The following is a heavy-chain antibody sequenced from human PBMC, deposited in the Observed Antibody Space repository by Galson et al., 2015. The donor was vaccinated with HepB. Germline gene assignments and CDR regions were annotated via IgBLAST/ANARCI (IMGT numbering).Heavy chain of an antibody. D-gene: IGHD3-22*01. CDR2: INTSGGST. CDR3: ARSPPSYDSSGFVDF. J-gene: IGHJ4*02. V-gene: IGHV1-46*01. Sequence: SVKASCKASGYSFTNYYIHWVRQAPGQGLEWMGIINTSGGSTSTTHNFQGRLTMTRDTSTTTVYMELSSLTSDDTAVYYCARSPPSYDSSGFVDFWGQGTLVIVSS. CDR1: GYSFTNYY.